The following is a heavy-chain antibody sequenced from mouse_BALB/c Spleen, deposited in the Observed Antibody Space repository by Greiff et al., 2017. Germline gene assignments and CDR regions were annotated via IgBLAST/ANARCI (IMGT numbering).Heavy chain of an antibody. Sequence: EVKLMESGAELVKPGASVKLSCTASGFNIKDTYMHWVKQRPEQGLEWIGRIDPANGNTKYDPKFQGKATITADKSSSTAYMQLSSLTSEDSAVYFCARKTMITAWFAYWGQGTLVTVSA. D-gene: IGHD2-4*01. CDR2: IDPANGNT. CDR1: GFNIKDTY. CDR3: ARKTMITAWFAY. V-gene: IGHV14-3*02. J-gene: IGHJ3*01.